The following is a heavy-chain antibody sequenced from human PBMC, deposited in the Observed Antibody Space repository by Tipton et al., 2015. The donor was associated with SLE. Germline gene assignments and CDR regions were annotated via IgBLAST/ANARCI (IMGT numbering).Heavy chain of an antibody. D-gene: IGHD6-6*01. Sequence: TLSLTCTVSGGSLSSYYWSWIRQSPGKGLEWIGYIYTSGSTNYNPSLNTRVTISVDMSKNQFSLKLNSVTAADTAVYYCAAEYYSSSWIPPIDVWGQGMLLTVSS. V-gene: IGHV4-4*09. CDR3: AAEYYSSSWIPPIDV. J-gene: IGHJ4*02. CDR2: IYTSGST. CDR1: GGSLSSYY.